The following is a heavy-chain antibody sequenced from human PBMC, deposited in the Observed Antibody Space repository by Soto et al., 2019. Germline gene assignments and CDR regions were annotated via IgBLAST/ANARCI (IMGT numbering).Heavy chain of an antibody. CDR3: ATKGETVTTEDY. J-gene: IGHJ4*02. V-gene: IGHV1-69*02. Sequence: QVQLVQSGAEVKKPGSSVKVSCKASGGTFSSYTISWVRQAPGQGLEWMGRIIPILGIANYAQKFRGRVTITADKSTSTAYMELSSLRSEDTAVYYCATKGETVTTEDYWGQGTLVTVSS. CDR1: GGTFSSYT. CDR2: IIPILGIA. D-gene: IGHD4-17*01.